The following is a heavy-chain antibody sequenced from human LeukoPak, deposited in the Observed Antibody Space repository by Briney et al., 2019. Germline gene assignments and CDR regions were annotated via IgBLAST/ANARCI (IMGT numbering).Heavy chain of an antibody. CDR3: ARVVTYYGSGSYSDY. CDR1: GYTFTSYG. J-gene: IGHJ4*02. CDR2: ISAYNGNT. Sequence: ASVKVSCKASGYTFTSYGTSWVRQAPGQGLEWMGWISAYNGNTNYAQKLQGRVTMTTDTSTSTAYMELRSLRSDDTAVYYCARVVTYYGSGSYSDYWGQGTLVTVSS. V-gene: IGHV1-18*01. D-gene: IGHD3-10*01.